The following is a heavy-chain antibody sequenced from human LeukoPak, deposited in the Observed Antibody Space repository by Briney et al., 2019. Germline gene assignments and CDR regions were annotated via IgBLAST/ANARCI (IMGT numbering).Heavy chain of an antibody. J-gene: IGHJ4*02. CDR2: INPNSGGT. V-gene: IGHV1-2*06. CDR1: GYTFTGYY. CDR3: ARTNKYSSSWEIDY. D-gene: IGHD6-13*01. Sequence: GASVKVSCKASGYTFTGYYMHWVRQAPGQGLEWMGRINPNSGGTNYAQKFQGRVTMTRDTSISTAYMELSRLRSDGTAVYYCARTNKYSSSWEIDYWGQGTLVTVSS.